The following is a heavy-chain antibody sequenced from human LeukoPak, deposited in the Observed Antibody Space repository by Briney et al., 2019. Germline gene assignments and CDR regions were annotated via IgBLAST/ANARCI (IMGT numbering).Heavy chain of an antibody. Sequence: QTGGSLRLSCVASGFTVSSNYMSWVRQAPGKGLEWVSVIYSAGNTYYADSVKGRFTISRHNSENTLYLHMNSLRVEDTAVYFCARGGTPGYSSGWIDYWGQGTLVTVSS. CDR3: ARGGTPGYSSGWIDY. J-gene: IGHJ4*02. V-gene: IGHV3-53*04. CDR1: GFTVSSNY. D-gene: IGHD6-19*01. CDR2: IYSAGNT.